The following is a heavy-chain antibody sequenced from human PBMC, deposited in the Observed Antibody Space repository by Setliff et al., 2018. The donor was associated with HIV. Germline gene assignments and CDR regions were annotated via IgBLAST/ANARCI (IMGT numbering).Heavy chain of an antibody. CDR1: GGSFSGYY. D-gene: IGHD6-13*01. Sequence: SETLSLTCAVYGGSFSGYYWSWIRQPPGKGLEWIGEINHSGSTNFNPAPKSRVTISVDTSKNQFSLKLSSVTAADTAGYYCARGGLTAAGTLLLVGYFDYWGQGTLVTSPQ. CDR2: INHSGST. J-gene: IGHJ4*02. V-gene: IGHV4-34*01. CDR3: ARGGLTAAGTLLLVGYFDY.